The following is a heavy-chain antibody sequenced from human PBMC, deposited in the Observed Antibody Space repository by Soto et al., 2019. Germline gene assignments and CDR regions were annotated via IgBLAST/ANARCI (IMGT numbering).Heavy chain of an antibody. J-gene: IGHJ6*02. Sequence: NPSETLSLTCTVSGGSISSGGYYWSWIRQHPGKGLEWIGYIYYSGSTYYNPSLKSRVTISVDTSKNQFSLKLSSVTAADTAVYYCARLSTTVTTMATAYYYYYYGMDVWGQGTTVTVSS. CDR2: IYYSGST. CDR3: ARLSTTVTTMATAYYYYYYGMDV. V-gene: IGHV4-31*03. D-gene: IGHD4-4*01. CDR1: GGSISSGGYY.